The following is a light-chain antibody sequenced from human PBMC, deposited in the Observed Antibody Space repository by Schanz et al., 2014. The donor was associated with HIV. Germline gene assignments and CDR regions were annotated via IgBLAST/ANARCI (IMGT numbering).Light chain of an antibody. CDR2: SNN. V-gene: IGLV1-44*01. CDR3: QSYDSSLSVVV. Sequence: QSVLTQPPSASGTPGQRVTIYCSGSTSSIKTNTVNWFQQLPGTAPKLLIYSNNQRPSGVPDRFSGSKSGTSASLAITGLQAEDEADYYCQSYDSSLSVVVFGGGTKLTVL. CDR1: TSSIKTNT. J-gene: IGLJ2*01.